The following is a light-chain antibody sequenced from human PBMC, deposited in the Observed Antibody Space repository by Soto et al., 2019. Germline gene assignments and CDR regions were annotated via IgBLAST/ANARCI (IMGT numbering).Light chain of an antibody. V-gene: IGLV2-11*01. CDR2: DVS. Sequence: QSALTQPRSVSGSPGQSVTISCTGTSSDVGGYNSVSWYQQHPGKAPKLMIYDVSKRPSGVPDRFSGSKSGNAASLTISGLQAEDEADYCCCSYGGSYTLVFGGGTKLTVL. CDR1: SSDVGGYNS. J-gene: IGLJ2*01. CDR3: CSYGGSYTLV.